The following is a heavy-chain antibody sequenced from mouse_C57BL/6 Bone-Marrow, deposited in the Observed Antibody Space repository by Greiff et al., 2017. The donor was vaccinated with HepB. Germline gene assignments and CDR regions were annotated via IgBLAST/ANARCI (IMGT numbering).Heavy chain of an antibody. CDR1: GFSLTSYG. J-gene: IGHJ4*01. Sequence: VQLQQSGPGLVQPSQSLSITCTVSGFSLTSYGVHWVRQSPGKGLEWLGVIWSGGSTDYNAAFISRLSISKDNSKSQVFFKMNSLQADDTAIYYCARIGNYFYAMDYWGQGTSVTVSS. CDR3: ARIGNYFYAMDY. V-gene: IGHV2-2*01. CDR2: IWSGGST. D-gene: IGHD2-1*01.